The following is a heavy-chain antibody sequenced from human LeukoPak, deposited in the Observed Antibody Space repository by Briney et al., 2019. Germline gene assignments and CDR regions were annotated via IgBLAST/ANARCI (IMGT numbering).Heavy chain of an antibody. V-gene: IGHV3-74*01. CDR1: GFTFSSYW. J-gene: IGHJ4*02. Sequence: AGGSLRLSCAASGFTFSSYWMHWVRQAPGKGLVWVSRISNDGSSTSYADSVKGRFTISRDNSKNTLYLQMSSLRAEDTAVYYCAKDLRGSNYLGGEFDYWGQGTLVTVSS. CDR3: AKDLRGSNYLGGEFDY. D-gene: IGHD4-11*01. CDR2: ISNDGSST.